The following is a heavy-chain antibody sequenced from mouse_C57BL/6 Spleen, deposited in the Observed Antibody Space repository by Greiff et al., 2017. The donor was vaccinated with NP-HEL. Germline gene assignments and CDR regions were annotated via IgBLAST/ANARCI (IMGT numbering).Heavy chain of an antibody. V-gene: IGHV1-26*01. CDR3: ARYYYGYGHFDY. D-gene: IGHD2-2*01. J-gene: IGHJ2*01. Sequence: EVQLQQSGPELVKPGASVKISCKASGYTFTDYYMNWVKQSHGKSLEWIGDINPNNGGTSYNQKFKGKATLTVDKSSSTAYMELRSLTSEDSAVYYCARYYYGYGHFDYWGQGTTLTVSS. CDR1: GYTFTDYY. CDR2: INPNNGGT.